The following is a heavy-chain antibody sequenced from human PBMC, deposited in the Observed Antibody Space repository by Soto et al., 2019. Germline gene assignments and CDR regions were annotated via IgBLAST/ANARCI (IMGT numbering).Heavy chain of an antibody. CDR2: IYHSGST. J-gene: IGHJ5*02. Sequence: PSETLSLTCAVSGGSISSGGHSWSWIRQPPGKGLEWIGYIYHSGSTYYNPSLKSRVTISVDWSKNQFSLKLSSVTAADTAVYYCARLLWFGELSPSEYNWFDPWGQGTLVTV. D-gene: IGHD3-10*01. CDR1: GGSISSGGHS. V-gene: IGHV4-30-2*01. CDR3: ARLLWFGELSPSEYNWFDP.